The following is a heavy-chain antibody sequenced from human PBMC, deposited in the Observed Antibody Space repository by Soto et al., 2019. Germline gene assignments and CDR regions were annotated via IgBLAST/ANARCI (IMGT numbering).Heavy chain of an antibody. CDR2: ISSSGIST. V-gene: IGHV3-23*01. Sequence: EVPLLESGGGLVQPGGSLRLSCAASGFTFSSYAMTWVRQAPGKGLEWVSAISSSGISTYYADSVKGRFTISRDSSKNTLYLQMNTLRAEDTALYYCAKDEASGGNYYAYWGQGTLVTVSS. J-gene: IGHJ4*02. CDR3: AKDEASGGNYYAY. CDR1: GFTFSSYA. D-gene: IGHD3-22*01.